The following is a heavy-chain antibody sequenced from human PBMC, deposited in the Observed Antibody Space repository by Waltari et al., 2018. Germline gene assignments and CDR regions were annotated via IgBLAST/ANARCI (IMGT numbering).Heavy chain of an antibody. J-gene: IGHJ5*02. D-gene: IGHD6-13*01. Sequence: QVQLQESGPGLVKPSETLSLTCTVSGGSISSYYWSWIRQPPGKGLEWIGYIYYSGSTNYNPALKSRVTIAVDTSKNQFSLKLSSVTAADTAVYYCARGIAAAGTFGWFDPWGQGTLVTVSS. CDR1: GGSISSYY. V-gene: IGHV4-59*01. CDR3: ARGIAAAGTFGWFDP. CDR2: IYYSGST.